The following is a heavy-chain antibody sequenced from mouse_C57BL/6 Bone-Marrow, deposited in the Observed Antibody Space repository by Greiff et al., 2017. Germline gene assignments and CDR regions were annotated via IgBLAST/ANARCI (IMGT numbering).Heavy chain of an antibody. V-gene: IGHV1-81*01. D-gene: IGHD4-1*01. Sequence: QVQLQQSGAELARPGASVKLSCKASGYTFTSYGISWVKQRTGQGLEWIGEINPRSGNTYYNEKFKGKATLTADKSSSTAYMELRSLTSEDSAVYFCARGPGKAWFAYWGQGTLVTVSA. CDR1: GYTFTSYG. CDR2: INPRSGNT. J-gene: IGHJ3*01. CDR3: ARGPGKAWFAY.